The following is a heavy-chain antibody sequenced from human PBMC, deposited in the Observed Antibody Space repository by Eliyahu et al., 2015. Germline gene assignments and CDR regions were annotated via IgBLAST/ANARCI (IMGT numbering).Heavy chain of an antibody. V-gene: IGHV1-69*04. CDR2: IIPILGIA. CDR3: ARDWAGWELLPPDY. D-gene: IGHD1-26*01. Sequence: QVQLVQSGAEVKKPGSSVKVSGKSSGGPFXSYAISWXRTAPGQGLEWMGRIIPILGIANYAQKFQGRVTITADKSTSTAYMELSSLRSEDTAVYYCARDWAGWELLPPDYWGQGTLVTVSS. J-gene: IGHJ4*02. CDR1: GGPFXSYA.